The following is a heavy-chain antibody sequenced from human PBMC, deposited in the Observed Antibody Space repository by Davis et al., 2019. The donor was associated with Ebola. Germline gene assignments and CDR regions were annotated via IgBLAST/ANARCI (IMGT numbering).Heavy chain of an antibody. CDR3: ARVGCSGASCLYYFDY. Sequence: GESLKTSCAAPGFTFSSYGMHWVRQAPGKGLEGVAVIWYDGSNKYYADPVKGRFTISRDNSKNTLYLQMNSLRAEDTAVYYCARVGCSGASCLYYFDYWSQGTLVTVSS. V-gene: IGHV3-33*01. CDR2: IWYDGSNK. J-gene: IGHJ4*02. CDR1: GFTFSSYG. D-gene: IGHD2-15*01.